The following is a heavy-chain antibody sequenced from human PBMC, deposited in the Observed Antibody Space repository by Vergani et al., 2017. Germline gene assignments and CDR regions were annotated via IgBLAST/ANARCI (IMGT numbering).Heavy chain of an antibody. D-gene: IGHD6-13*01. CDR3: AHRGSSSWYGPGYFDY. CDR1: GFSLSTSGVG. CDR2: IYWDDDK. J-gene: IGHJ4*02. Sequence: QITLKESGPTLVKPTQTLTLTCTFSGFSLSTSGVGVGWIRQPPGKALEWLALIYWDDDKRYSPSLKSRLTITKDTSTNQVVLTMTNMDPVDTATYYCAHRGSSSWYGPGYFDYWGQGTLVTVSS. V-gene: IGHV2-5*02.